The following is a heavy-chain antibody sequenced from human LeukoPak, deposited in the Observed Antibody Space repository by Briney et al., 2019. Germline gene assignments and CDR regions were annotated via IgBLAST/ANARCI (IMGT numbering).Heavy chain of an antibody. CDR3: ARGLRPSYYYDSSGYYYRLDY. Sequence: ASVKVSCKASKYTLTDHDIHWVRQAPGQGLEWMGGIIPIFGTANYAQKFQGRVTITADESTSTAYMELSSLRSEDTAVYYCARGLRPSYYYDSSGYYYRLDYWGQGTLVTVSS. CDR2: IIPIFGTA. D-gene: IGHD3-22*01. V-gene: IGHV1-69*13. CDR1: KYTLTDHD. J-gene: IGHJ4*02.